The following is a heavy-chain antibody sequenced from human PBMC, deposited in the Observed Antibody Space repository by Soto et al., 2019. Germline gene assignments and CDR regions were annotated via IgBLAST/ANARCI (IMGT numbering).Heavy chain of an antibody. CDR3: ARVKPPSGTFIYYYHMDV. V-gene: IGHV4-34*01. D-gene: IGHD2-2*01. J-gene: IGHJ6*03. Sequence: SRVTISVDTSKNQFSLKLSSVTAADTAVYYCARVKPPSGTFIYYYHMDVWTKGTTVTVSS.